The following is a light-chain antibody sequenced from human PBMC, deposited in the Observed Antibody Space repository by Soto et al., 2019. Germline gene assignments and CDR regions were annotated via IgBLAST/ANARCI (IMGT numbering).Light chain of an antibody. CDR2: GAS. CDR1: QSVSSN. CDR3: QLRTNWPSLT. V-gene: IGKV3-15*01. Sequence: EIVMTQSPSTVSVPPGERATLSCRASQSVSSNLAWYQQKPGQAPRLLIYGASTRATGIPARFSGSGSGTDFTLTISRLEPEDFAIYYCQLRTNWPSLTFGGGTKVDIK. J-gene: IGKJ4*02.